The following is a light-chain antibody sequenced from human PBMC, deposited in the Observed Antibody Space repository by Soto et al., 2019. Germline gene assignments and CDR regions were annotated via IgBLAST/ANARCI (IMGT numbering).Light chain of an antibody. CDR2: EGS. CDR1: SSDLGSYNP. CDR3: SSYAGGVV. Sequence: QSALTQPASVSGSPGQSITISCTGTSSDLGSYNPVSWNQHHPGKAPKLMIYEGSNRPSGVSNRFSGSNSGNTASLTISGLQAEDEADYHCSSYAGGVVFGGGTKLTVL. J-gene: IGLJ2*01. V-gene: IGLV2-23*01.